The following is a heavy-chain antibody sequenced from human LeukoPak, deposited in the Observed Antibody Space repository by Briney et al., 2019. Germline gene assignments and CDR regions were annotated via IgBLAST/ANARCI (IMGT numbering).Heavy chain of an antibody. CDR1: GFTFSDYY. Sequence: PGGSLRLSCAASGFTFSDYYMSWIRQAPGKGLEWVSYISSSGSTIYYADSVKGRFTISRDNAKNSLYLQMNSLRAEDTAVYYCARLNYDSSGYTEGIDAFDIWGQGTMVTVSS. J-gene: IGHJ3*02. D-gene: IGHD3-22*01. CDR2: ISSSGSTI. V-gene: IGHV3-11*01. CDR3: ARLNYDSSGYTEGIDAFDI.